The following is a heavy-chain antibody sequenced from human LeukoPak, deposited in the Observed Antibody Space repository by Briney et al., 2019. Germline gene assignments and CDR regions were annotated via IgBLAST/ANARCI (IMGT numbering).Heavy chain of an antibody. Sequence: GSLKLSCAASEFTFSNYAMNWVRQAPGKGLEWVSAISGSSVYIYYADSVKGRFTISRDNAKNSLFLQMNSLRAEDTAVYYCARGLGSSNYDFGNLWGQGTLVTVSS. CDR2: ISGSSVYI. CDR3: ARGLGSSNYDFGNL. V-gene: IGHV3-21*01. D-gene: IGHD3-3*01. J-gene: IGHJ5*02. CDR1: EFTFSNYA.